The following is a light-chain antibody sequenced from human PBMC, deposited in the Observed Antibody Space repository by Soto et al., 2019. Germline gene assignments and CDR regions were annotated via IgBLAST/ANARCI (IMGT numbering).Light chain of an antibody. J-gene: IGKJ4*01. Sequence: DIQMTQSPSSVSASVGDRVIITCRASQGISSWLAWYQQKPGKAPNLLIYTASSLQSGAPSRFSGSGSGTDFTFTISGLQPEDVGTYYCQQAGIFPLTFGGGTKVEIK. CDR2: TAS. CDR1: QGISSW. V-gene: IGKV1-12*01. CDR3: QQAGIFPLT.